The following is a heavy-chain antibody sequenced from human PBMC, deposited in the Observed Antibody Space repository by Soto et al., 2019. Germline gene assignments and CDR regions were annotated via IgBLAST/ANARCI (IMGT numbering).Heavy chain of an antibody. CDR3: ARLSFGDQGNY. D-gene: IGHD2-21*02. Sequence: QVQLQESGPGLVKPSETLSLTCTVSGDSMSGYYWSWIRQSPGRRLEWIGYIFHSGTTNYNPSLKSRLSMSVDASKNQFSQRVTSVTAADTAIYYCARLSFGDQGNYWGQGTLVTVSS. CDR2: IFHSGTT. CDR1: GDSMSGYY. J-gene: IGHJ4*02. V-gene: IGHV4-59*01.